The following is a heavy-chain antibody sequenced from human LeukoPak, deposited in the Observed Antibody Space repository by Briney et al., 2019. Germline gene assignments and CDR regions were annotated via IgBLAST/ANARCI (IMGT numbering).Heavy chain of an antibody. CDR3: ARHMVKGNYFDY. V-gene: IGHV3-30*04. D-gene: IGHD5-18*01. CDR1: GFTFSSYA. J-gene: IGHJ4*02. CDR2: ISNDGGTT. Sequence: PGGSLRLSCAASGFTFSSYAMHWVRQAPGKGPEWVAVISNDGGTTFYADSVKGRFTISRDNAKNSLYLQMNSLRAEGTAVYYCARHMVKGNYFDYWGQGTLVTVSS.